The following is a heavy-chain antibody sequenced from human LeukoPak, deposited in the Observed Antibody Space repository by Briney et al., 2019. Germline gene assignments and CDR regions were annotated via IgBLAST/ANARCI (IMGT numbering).Heavy chain of an antibody. D-gene: IGHD6-19*01. Sequence: ASVKVSCKASGYTFTGYYMHWVRQAPGQGLEWMGWISGYNAKTNYIQKFQGRVTMTIDTSTTTVYMELRSLRSDDTAVYYCARPRVAGSLDYWGQGTLVTVSS. J-gene: IGHJ4*02. CDR2: ISGYNAKT. CDR3: ARPRVAGSLDY. V-gene: IGHV1-18*04. CDR1: GYTFTGYY.